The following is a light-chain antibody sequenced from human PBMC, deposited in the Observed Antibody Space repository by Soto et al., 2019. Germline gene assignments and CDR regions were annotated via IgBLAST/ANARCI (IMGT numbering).Light chain of an antibody. V-gene: IGLV1-44*01. J-gene: IGLJ3*02. Sequence: QSVLTQPPSASGTPGQRVTISCSGSSSNIGSNSVNWYRQLPGTAPKLLIYRNNQRPSGVPDRFSGSKSGTSASLAISGLQSEDEAAYYCAAWDDSLDGGVFGGGTKLTVL. CDR1: SSNIGSNS. CDR3: AAWDDSLDGGV. CDR2: RNN.